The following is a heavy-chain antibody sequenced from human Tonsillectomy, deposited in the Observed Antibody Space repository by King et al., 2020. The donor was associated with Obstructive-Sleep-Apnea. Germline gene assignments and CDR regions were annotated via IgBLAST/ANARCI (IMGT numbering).Heavy chain of an antibody. Sequence: VQLVESGGGLVQPGGSLRLSCTASGFTFSSYAMSWVRQAPGKGLEWVSVINGSGDRTYYADSVKGRFTISRDNSKNTLYLQMNSLRAEDTAVYYCAKGPAQQLVPNYFDSWGQGTLVTVSS. D-gene: IGHD6-13*01. CDR1: GFTFSSYA. CDR2: INGSGDRT. V-gene: IGHV3-23*04. J-gene: IGHJ4*02. CDR3: AKGPAQQLVPNYFDS.